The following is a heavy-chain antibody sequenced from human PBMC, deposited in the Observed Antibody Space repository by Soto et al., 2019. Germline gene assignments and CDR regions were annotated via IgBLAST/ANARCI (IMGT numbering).Heavy chain of an antibody. Sequence: QVQLVESGGGVVRPGRSLRLSCAASGFTFSSYGMHWVRQAPGKGLEWVAVISYDGSNKYYADSVKGRFTISRDNSKNTLYLQMNSLRAEDTAVYYCAKGLNGQYYDFWSGYNYYYGMDVWGQGTTVTVSS. D-gene: IGHD3-3*01. CDR1: GFTFSSYG. J-gene: IGHJ6*02. V-gene: IGHV3-30*18. CDR3: AKGLNGQYYDFWSGYNYYYGMDV. CDR2: ISYDGSNK.